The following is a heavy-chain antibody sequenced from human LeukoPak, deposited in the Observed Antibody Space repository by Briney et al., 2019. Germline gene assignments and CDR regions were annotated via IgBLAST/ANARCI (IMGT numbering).Heavy chain of an antibody. CDR1: GGSVSSGSYY. D-gene: IGHD5-18*01. J-gene: IGHJ4*02. Sequence: PSETLSLTCTVSGGSVSSGSYYWSWIRQPPGKGLEWIGYIYYSGSTNYNPSLKSRATISVDTSENQFSLKLNSVTAADTAVYYCARGQRGYSYGYWGQGTLVTVSS. CDR2: IYYSGST. V-gene: IGHV4-61*01. CDR3: ARGQRGYSYGY.